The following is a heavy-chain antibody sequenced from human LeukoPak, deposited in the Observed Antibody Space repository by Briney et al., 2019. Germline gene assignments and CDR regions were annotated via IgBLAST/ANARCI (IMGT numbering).Heavy chain of an antibody. J-gene: IGHJ3*02. D-gene: IGHD3-22*01. CDR2: IYHSGST. Sequence: SGTLSLTCAVSGGSISSSNWWSWVRPPPGKGLEWIGEIYHSGSTNYNPSLKSRVTISVDKSKNQFSLKLSSVTAADAAVYYCARDLGDYYDSSGYSDAFDIWGQGTMVTVSS. CDR1: GGSISSSNW. CDR3: ARDLGDYYDSSGYSDAFDI. V-gene: IGHV4-4*02.